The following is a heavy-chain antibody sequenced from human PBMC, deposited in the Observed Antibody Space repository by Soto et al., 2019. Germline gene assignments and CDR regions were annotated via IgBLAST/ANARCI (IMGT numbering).Heavy chain of an antibody. CDR3: ARGGYSCGWFWVFDY. J-gene: IGHJ4*02. Sequence: SETLSLTCIVSGGSISSYYWSWIRQPPGKGLEWIGYFYYSGNTNYNPSLKSRVTISVDTSKNQFSLKLSSVTAADTAVYYCARGGYSCGWFWVFDYWGQGTLVTVSS. D-gene: IGHD6-19*01. V-gene: IGHV4-59*01. CDR1: GGSISSYY. CDR2: FYYSGNT.